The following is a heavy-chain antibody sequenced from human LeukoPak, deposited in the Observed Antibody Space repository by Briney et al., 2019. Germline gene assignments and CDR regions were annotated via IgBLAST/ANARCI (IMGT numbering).Heavy chain of an antibody. V-gene: IGHV4-39*07. J-gene: IGHJ4*02. CDR2: AYYSGLT. D-gene: IGHD5-24*01. CDR3: QAEDGIRDGQNPLFDL. Sequence: SSNTLYLTCSVSRDSVSRSSYYWGWILQPPGKGLEWLGSAYYSGLTYCNSSLKSLLQISIDTSKDQISLKLISVSAADTAVFFFQAEDGIRDGQNPLFDLWGQGTLVTVSS. CDR1: RDSVSRSSYY.